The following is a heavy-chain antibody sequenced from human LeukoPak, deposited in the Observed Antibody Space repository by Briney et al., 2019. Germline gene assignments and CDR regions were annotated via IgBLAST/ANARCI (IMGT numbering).Heavy chain of an antibody. V-gene: IGHV3-11*06. D-gene: IGHD3-3*01. Sequence: VKGRFTISRDNAKNSLYLQMNSLRAEDTAVYYCASDFIYDFWSGYYTGQYWGQGTLVTVSS. J-gene: IGHJ4*02. CDR3: ASDFIYDFWSGYYTGQY.